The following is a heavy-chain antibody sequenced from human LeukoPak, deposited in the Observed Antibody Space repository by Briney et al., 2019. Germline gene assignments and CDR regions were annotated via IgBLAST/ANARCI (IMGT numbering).Heavy chain of an antibody. V-gene: IGHV3-9*01. CDR3: AKDMPPYNWNDDGAFDI. Sequence: GRSLRLSCAASGFTFDDYAMHWVRQAPGKGLEWVSGISWNSGSIGYADFVKGRFTISRDNAKNSLYLQMNSLRAEDTALYYCAKDMPPYNWNDDGAFDIWGQGTMVTVSS. CDR2: ISWNSGSI. J-gene: IGHJ3*02. CDR1: GFTFDDYA. D-gene: IGHD1-1*01.